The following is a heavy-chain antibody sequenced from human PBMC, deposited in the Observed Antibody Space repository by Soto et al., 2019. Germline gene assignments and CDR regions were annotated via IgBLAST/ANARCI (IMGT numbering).Heavy chain of an antibody. Sequence: SETLSLTCTVSGGSISSSSYYWGWIRQPPGKGLEWIGSIYCSGSTYYNPSLKSRVTISVDTSKNQFSLKLSSVTAADTAVYYCARQLEYDFWSGYPNWFDPWGQGTLVTVSS. J-gene: IGHJ5*02. CDR2: IYCSGST. D-gene: IGHD3-3*01. CDR1: GGSISSSSYY. V-gene: IGHV4-39*01. CDR3: ARQLEYDFWSGYPNWFDP.